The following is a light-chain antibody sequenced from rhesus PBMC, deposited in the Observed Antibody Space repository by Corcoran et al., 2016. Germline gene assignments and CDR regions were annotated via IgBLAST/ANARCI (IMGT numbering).Light chain of an antibody. V-gene: IGKV3-24*03. CDR2: GAP. Sequence: EIVMTQSPATLTLSPGERATLSCRASQSVSSYLTWYLQKPGQAPRLLIYGAPPRAAAIPARFSGSGSGTEFTLTISSLGPEDVGVYFGLQSSKWPYSFGQGTKVEIK. CDR1: QSVSSY. J-gene: IGKJ2*01. CDR3: LQSSKWPYS.